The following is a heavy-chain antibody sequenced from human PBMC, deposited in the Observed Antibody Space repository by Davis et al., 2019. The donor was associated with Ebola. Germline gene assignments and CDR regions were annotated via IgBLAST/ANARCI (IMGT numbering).Heavy chain of an antibody. CDR2: MSPFKGDT. CDR3: ARGELEMTDWFDP. V-gene: IGHV1-18*01. Sequence: AASVKVSCKASGYTFTSYGISWVRQAPGQGLEWMGWMSPFKGDTNYAQNLQGRVTLTIDTSTNTAYMELRSLRSDDTAMYYCARGELEMTDWFDPWGQGTLVTVSS. J-gene: IGHJ5*02. D-gene: IGHD1-1*01. CDR1: GYTFTSYG.